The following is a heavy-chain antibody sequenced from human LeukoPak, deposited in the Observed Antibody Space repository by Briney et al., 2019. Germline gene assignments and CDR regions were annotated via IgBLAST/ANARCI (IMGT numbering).Heavy chain of an antibody. CDR3: AREEADSSGYFDY. J-gene: IGHJ4*02. CDR2: ISSSGSTI. Sequence: GGSLRLSCAASGFTFSSYEMNWVRQAPGKGXXXXXXISSSGSTIYYADSVKGRFTISRDNAKNSLYLQMNSLRAEDTAVYYCAREEADSSGYFDYWGQGTLVTVSS. CDR1: GFTFSSYE. D-gene: IGHD3-22*01. V-gene: IGHV3-48*03.